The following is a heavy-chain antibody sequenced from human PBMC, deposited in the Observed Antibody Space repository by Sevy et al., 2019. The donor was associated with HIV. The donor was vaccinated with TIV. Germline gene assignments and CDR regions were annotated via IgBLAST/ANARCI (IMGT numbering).Heavy chain of an antibody. CDR2: IIPIFGTA. V-gene: IGHV1-69*06. D-gene: IGHD4-17*01. J-gene: IGHJ4*02. CDR1: GGTFSSYA. Sequence: ASVKVSCKASGGTFSSYAISWVRQAPGQGLEWMGGIIPIFGTANYAQKFQGRVTITADKSTSTAYMELSSLRSEDTAVYYCARDGRGTTMYFDYWGQGTLVTVSS. CDR3: ARDGRGTTMYFDY.